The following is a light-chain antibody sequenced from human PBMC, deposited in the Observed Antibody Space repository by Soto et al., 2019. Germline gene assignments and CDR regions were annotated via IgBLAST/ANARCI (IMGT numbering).Light chain of an antibody. Sequence: QSALTQPASVSGSPGQSITISCTGTSSDVGGYNYVSWYQQHPGKAPKLMIYDVSNRPSGVSNRFSGSKSGNTASLTISGLQAEDEADYYCSSYTSSNYVFGTGTKLTLL. CDR3: SSYTSSNYV. J-gene: IGLJ1*01. V-gene: IGLV2-14*01. CDR1: SSDVGGYNY. CDR2: DVS.